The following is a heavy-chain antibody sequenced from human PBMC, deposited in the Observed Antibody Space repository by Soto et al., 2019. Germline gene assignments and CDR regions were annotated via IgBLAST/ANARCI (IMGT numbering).Heavy chain of an antibody. CDR1: GFNFNYHG. V-gene: IGHV3-33*01. D-gene: IGHD6-13*01. CDR3: TRDAQQLANYGMDV. Sequence: QVRLVESGGNVVQPGRSLRLSCATSGFNFNYHGMHWVRQAPGKGLEWVAHLWAGGNYAYYAYSVKGRFTISSDQSTKTLFSQMNSLGAEDTAVYYCTRDAQQLANYGMDVWGQGTTVTVSS. J-gene: IGHJ6*02. CDR2: LWAGGNYA.